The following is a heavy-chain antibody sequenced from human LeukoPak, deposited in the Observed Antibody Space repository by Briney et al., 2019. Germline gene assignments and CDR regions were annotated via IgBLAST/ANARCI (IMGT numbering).Heavy chain of an antibody. D-gene: IGHD6-13*01. CDR3: ATARSYTNSWFFES. V-gene: IGHV3-33*01. CDR1: GFTFRNHG. CDR2: IWYDGSNK. Sequence: GRSLRLSCAASGFTFRNHGMHWVRQAPGKGLEWVAVIWYDGSNKYYADSVKGRFTISRDNSRNTLYLQMNSLRADDTAVYYCATARSYTNSWFFESWGQGSLVSVSS. J-gene: IGHJ4*02.